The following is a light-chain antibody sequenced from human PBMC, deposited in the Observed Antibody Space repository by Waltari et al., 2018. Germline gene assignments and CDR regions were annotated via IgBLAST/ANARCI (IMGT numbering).Light chain of an antibody. Sequence: LSPGERATLSCRASQSFSRALAWYQQKPGQAPRLLIYDASTRAIGIPDRFSGGGSGTDFSLTISRLEPEDFAVYYCQHYVRLPVTFGQGTTVEIK. CDR2: DAS. J-gene: IGKJ1*01. CDR3: QHYVRLPVT. CDR1: QSFSRA. V-gene: IGKV3-20*01.